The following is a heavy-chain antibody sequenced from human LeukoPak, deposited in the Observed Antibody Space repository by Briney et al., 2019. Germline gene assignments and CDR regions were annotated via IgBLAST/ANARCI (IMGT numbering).Heavy chain of an antibody. J-gene: IGHJ6*02. D-gene: IGHD3-10*01. CDR3: ARGLLWFGDDDYYGMDV. Sequence: SVKVSCKASGGTFSSYAISWVRQAPGQGLEWMGGITPIFGTANYAQKFQGRVTITADESTSTAYMELSSLRSEDTAVYYCARGLLWFGDDDYYGMDVWGQGTTVTVSS. CDR2: ITPIFGTA. CDR1: GGTFSSYA. V-gene: IGHV1-69*13.